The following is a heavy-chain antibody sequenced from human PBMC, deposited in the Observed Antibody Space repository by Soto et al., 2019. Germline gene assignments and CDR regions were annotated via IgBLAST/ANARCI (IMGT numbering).Heavy chain of an antibody. Sequence: GGSLRLSCAASGFTFSSYAMSWVRQAPGKGLEWVSAISGSGGSTYYADSVKGRFTISRDNSKNTLYLQMNSLRAEDTAVDYCAKPLTELISFDYWGQGTLVTVSS. CDR2: ISGSGGST. V-gene: IGHV3-23*01. CDR3: AKPLTELISFDY. D-gene: IGHD1-7*01. J-gene: IGHJ4*02. CDR1: GFTFSSYA.